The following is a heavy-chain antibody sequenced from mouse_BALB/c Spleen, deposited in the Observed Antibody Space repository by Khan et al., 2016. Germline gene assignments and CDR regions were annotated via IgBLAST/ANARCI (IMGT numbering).Heavy chain of an antibody. CDR1: GYSFTSGCS. J-gene: IGHJ4*01. CDR2: IPYSGGT. CDR3: TRSHGYCAMDY. V-gene: IGHV3-1*02. Sequence: EVQLQESGPDLVKPSQSLSLTCTVTGYSFTSGCSWHWIRQFPGNKLEWMGYIPYSGGTKYTPSFKGRISITRDTSKNQFFLQLNSVTPEDTATYYGTRSHGYCAMDYWGQGTSVTVSS.